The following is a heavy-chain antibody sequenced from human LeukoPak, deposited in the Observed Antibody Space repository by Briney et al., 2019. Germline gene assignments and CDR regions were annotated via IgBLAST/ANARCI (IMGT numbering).Heavy chain of an antibody. CDR2: IWYDGSNK. J-gene: IGHJ4*02. V-gene: IGHV3-33*01. CDR3: ARSLLRYFDWLLFDY. CDR1: GFTFSSYG. D-gene: IGHD3-9*01. Sequence: GGSLRLSCAASGFTFSSYGMHWVRQAPGKGLEWVAVIWYDGSNKYYADSVKGRFTISRDNSKNTLYLQMNSLRAEDTAVCYCARSLLRYFDWLLFDYWGQGTLVTVSS.